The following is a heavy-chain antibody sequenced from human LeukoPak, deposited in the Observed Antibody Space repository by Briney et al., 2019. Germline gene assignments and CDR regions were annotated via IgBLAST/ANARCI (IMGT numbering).Heavy chain of an antibody. Sequence: GGSLRLSRAAPVFTFNNYGMYWVRQAAGKGLEWVAYIRYDGSKDYYADSVKGRFTISRDNSKNTLYLQMSSLRPYDTAVYYCAKVHGFYYILQHWGQGTLVTVST. CDR2: IRYDGSKD. D-gene: IGHD3-10*01. J-gene: IGHJ1*01. V-gene: IGHV3-30*02. CDR3: AKVHGFYYILQH. CDR1: VFTFNNYG.